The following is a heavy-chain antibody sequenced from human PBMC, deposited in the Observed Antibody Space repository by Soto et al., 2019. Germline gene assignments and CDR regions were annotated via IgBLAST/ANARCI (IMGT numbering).Heavy chain of an antibody. Sequence: SETLSLTCAVSGGFISSGRYSWSWIRQPPGKGLEWIGSIYHTGNAYYNPSLKSRVTISVDTSKNQFSLKLTSVTAADAALYYCARDFFDSSDYTTNWFDPWGQGTLVTVSS. J-gene: IGHJ5*02. D-gene: IGHD3-22*01. CDR1: GGFISSGRYS. CDR2: IYHTGNA. CDR3: ARDFFDSSDYTTNWFDP. V-gene: IGHV4-30-2*03.